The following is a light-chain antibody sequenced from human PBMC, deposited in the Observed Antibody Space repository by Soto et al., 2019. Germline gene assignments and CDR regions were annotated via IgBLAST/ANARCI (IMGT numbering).Light chain of an antibody. Sequence: EIVMTQSPATLSVSPGETVTLSCRASQSVNSNLAWYHQKPGQAPRLLISDASTRAGGLPARFIGSGSGTEFTVTISSLQSEEFAVYFCQQSNNWPKTFGQGTKVEI. V-gene: IGKV3-15*01. J-gene: IGKJ1*01. CDR3: QQSNNWPKT. CDR2: DAS. CDR1: QSVNSN.